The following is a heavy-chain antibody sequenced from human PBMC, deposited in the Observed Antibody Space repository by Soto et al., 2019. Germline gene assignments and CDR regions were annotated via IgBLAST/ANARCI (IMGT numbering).Heavy chain of an antibody. CDR2: ISGSGGST. V-gene: IGHV3-23*01. CDR3: AKDQLALSRGPYYYYGMDV. D-gene: IGHD3-3*02. J-gene: IGHJ6*02. Sequence: PXGSLRLSCAASGFTFSSYAMSWVRQAPGKGLEWVSAISGSGGSTYYADSVKGRFTISRDNSKNTLYLQMNSLRAEDTAVCYCAKDQLALSRGPYYYYGMDVWGQGTTVTSP. CDR1: GFTFSSYA.